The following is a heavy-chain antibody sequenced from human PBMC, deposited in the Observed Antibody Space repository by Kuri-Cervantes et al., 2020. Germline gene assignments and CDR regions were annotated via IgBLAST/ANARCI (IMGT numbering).Heavy chain of an antibody. CDR1: GGSINTYY. J-gene: IGHJ4*02. V-gene: IGHV4-59*01. CDR3: ARDNAARFDY. Sequence: SETLSLTCTVSGGSINTYYWSWLRQPPGKGLEWIGFIYYSGNTKYTPSLKSRLTISLDTSKNEFSLKLSSVTAADTAVYFCARDNAARFDYWGQGILVTVSS. CDR2: IYYSGNT. D-gene: IGHD6-25*01.